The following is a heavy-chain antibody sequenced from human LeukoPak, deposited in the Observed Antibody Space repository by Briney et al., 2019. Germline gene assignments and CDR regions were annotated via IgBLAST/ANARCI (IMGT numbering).Heavy chain of an antibody. CDR1: GGSISSYY. J-gene: IGHJ2*01. Sequence: ETLSLTCTVSGGSISSYYWSWVRQAPGKGLEWVANINQDGSEKYYVDSVTGRFTISRDNTENSLSLQMNSLRAEDTSVYYCARDRHGDTGDWYFDLWGRGTLVTVSS. V-gene: IGHV3-7*01. CDR2: INQDGSEK. CDR3: ARDRHGDTGDWYFDL. D-gene: IGHD4-17*01.